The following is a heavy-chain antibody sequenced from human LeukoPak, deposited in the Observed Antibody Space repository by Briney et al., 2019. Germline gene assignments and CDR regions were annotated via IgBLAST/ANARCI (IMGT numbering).Heavy chain of an antibody. Sequence: SETLSLTCAVYGGSFSGYYWSWIRQPPGKGLEWIGEINHSGSTNYNPSLKSRVTISVDTSKNQFSLKLSSVTAADTAVYYCVRGSIVVVPAASGFRYWGQGTLVTVSS. D-gene: IGHD2-2*01. CDR2: INHSGST. J-gene: IGHJ4*02. V-gene: IGHV4-34*01. CDR3: VRGSIVVVPAASGFRY. CDR1: GGSFSGYY.